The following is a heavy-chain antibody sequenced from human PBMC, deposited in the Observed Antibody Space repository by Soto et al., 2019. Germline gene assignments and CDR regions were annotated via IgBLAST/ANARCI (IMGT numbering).Heavy chain of an antibody. CDR2: ISTYNGNT. V-gene: IGHV1-18*01. J-gene: IGHJ6*02. CDR3: ATDQSFDRNYYYGLDV. CDR1: GYAFTNYG. Sequence: ASVKVSCKASGYAFTNYGIGGVRQAPGQGLEWMGWISTYNGNTYYAQKLQGRVTMTTDTSTSTVYMELRSLRSDDTAVYYCATDQSFDRNYYYGLDVWGQGITVTV.